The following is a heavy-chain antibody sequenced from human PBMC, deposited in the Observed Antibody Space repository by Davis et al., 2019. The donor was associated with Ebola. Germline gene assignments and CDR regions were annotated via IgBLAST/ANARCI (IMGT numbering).Heavy chain of an antibody. Sequence: MPSETLSLTCAVYGGSFSGYYWSWIRQPPGKGLEWIGEINHSGSTNYNPSLKSRVTISVDTSKNQFSLKLSSVTAADTAVYYCARDGSYSSSSGDYWGQGTLVTVSS. CDR2: INHSGST. CDR3: ARDGSYSSSSGDY. D-gene: IGHD6-6*01. V-gene: IGHV4-34*01. J-gene: IGHJ4*02. CDR1: GGSFSGYY.